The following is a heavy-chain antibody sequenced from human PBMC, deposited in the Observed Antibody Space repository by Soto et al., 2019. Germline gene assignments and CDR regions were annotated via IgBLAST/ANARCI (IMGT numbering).Heavy chain of an antibody. J-gene: IGHJ5*01. Sequence: GGSLRLSCVASGFTFSSYGMHWVRQAPGKGLEWVAFIWYDGRNENYTDSVKGRFSISRDNSKNTLFLQMNSLRADDTAVYYCARGTATDGLDSWGQGTLVTVSS. D-gene: IGHD2-21*02. CDR1: GFTFSSYG. CDR2: IWYDGRNE. V-gene: IGHV3-33*01. CDR3: ARGTATDGLDS.